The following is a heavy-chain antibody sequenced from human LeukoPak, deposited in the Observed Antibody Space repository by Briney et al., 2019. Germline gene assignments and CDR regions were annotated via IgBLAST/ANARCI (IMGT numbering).Heavy chain of an antibody. CDR1: GGSISSHY. D-gene: IGHD3-10*01. Sequence: SETLSLTCTVSGGSISSHYWSWIRQPPGKGLEWIGSIYYSGSTYYNPSLKSRVTISVDTSKNQFSLKLSSVTAADTAVYYCARHFMVRGVIITYHAFDIWGQGTMVTVSS. CDR2: IYYSGST. J-gene: IGHJ3*02. V-gene: IGHV4-59*05. CDR3: ARHFMVRGVIITYHAFDI.